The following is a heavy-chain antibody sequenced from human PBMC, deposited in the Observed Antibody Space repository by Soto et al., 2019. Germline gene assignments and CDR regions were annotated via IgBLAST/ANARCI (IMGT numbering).Heavy chain of an antibody. CDR1: GGSISSYY. V-gene: IGHV4-59*01. J-gene: IGHJ6*03. Sequence: SETLFLTCTVSGGSISSYYWSWIRQPPGKGLEWIGYIYYSGSTNYNPSLKSRVTISVDTSKNQFSLKLSSVTAADTAVYYCARERATTVTTAGGVNYYYYMDVWGKGTTVTVSS. D-gene: IGHD4-17*01. CDR3: ARERATTVTTAGGVNYYYYMDV. CDR2: IYYSGST.